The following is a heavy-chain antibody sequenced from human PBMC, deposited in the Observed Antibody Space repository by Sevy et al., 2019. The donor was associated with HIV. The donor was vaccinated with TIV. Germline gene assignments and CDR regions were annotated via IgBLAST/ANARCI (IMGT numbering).Heavy chain of an antibody. V-gene: IGHV4-59*01. CDR2: IYYSEST. J-gene: IGHJ5*02. CDR3: ARVGDLNWFDP. CDR1: GGSISSYY. Sequence: SETLSLTCTVSGGSISSYYWSWIRQPPGKGLEWIGYIYYSESTNYNPSLKSRVTISVDTSKNQFSLKLSSVTAADTAVYYCARVGDLNWFDPWGQGTLVTVSS. D-gene: IGHD3-10*01.